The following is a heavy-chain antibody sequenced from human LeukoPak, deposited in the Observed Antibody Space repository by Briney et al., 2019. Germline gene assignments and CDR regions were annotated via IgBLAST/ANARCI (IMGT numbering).Heavy chain of an antibody. Sequence: GESLKISCQGSGYSFTSYWIGWVRQMPGKGLEWMGIIYPGDSDTRYSPSFQGQVTISADKSISTAYLQWSSLKASDTAMYYCARLDGSGSYYWWFDPWGQGTLVTVSS. D-gene: IGHD3-10*01. J-gene: IGHJ5*02. CDR1: GYSFTSYW. CDR2: IYPGDSDT. CDR3: ARLDGSGSYYWWFDP. V-gene: IGHV5-51*01.